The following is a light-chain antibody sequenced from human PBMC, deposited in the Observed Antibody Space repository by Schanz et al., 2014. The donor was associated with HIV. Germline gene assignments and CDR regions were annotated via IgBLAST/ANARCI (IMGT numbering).Light chain of an antibody. CDR3: VLYVGSGISV. Sequence: QTVVIQEPSFSVSPGGTVTLTCGLSSGSVSTSYYPSWYQQTPGQAPRTLIYSTNTRSSGVPDRFSGSILGNKAALTITGAEADDESDYYCVLYVGSGISVFGGGTKLTVL. CDR2: STN. V-gene: IGLV8-61*01. J-gene: IGLJ3*02. CDR1: SGSVSTSYY.